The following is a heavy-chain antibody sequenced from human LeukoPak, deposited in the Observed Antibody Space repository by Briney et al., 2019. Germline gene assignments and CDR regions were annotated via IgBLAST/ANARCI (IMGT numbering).Heavy chain of an antibody. CDR2: INPNSGDV. Sequence: ASVKVSCKASGYTFTGYYLHWVRQAPGQGLECMGWINPNSGDVNYAQKFQDRVTMTRDTSITTAYMELSRLRSDDTAVYYCARGPFRNVDIAMVASRFDPWGQGTLVTVSS. CDR3: ARGPFRNVDIAMVASRFDP. V-gene: IGHV1-2*02. CDR1: GYTFTGYY. J-gene: IGHJ5*02. D-gene: IGHD5-18*01.